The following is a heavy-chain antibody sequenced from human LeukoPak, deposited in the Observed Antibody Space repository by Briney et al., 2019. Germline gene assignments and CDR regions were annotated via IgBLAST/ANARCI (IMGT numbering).Heavy chain of an antibody. CDR1: GGSISSYY. V-gene: IGHV4-4*07. CDR3: ARVIRFERFGELFDP. D-gene: IGHD3-10*01. Sequence: SETLSLTCTVSGGSISSYYWSWIRQPAGKGLEWIGRIYTSGSTNYNPSLKSRVTMSVDTSKNQFSPKLSSVTAADTAVYYCARVIRFERFGELFDPWGQGTLVTVSS. CDR2: IYTSGST. J-gene: IGHJ5*02.